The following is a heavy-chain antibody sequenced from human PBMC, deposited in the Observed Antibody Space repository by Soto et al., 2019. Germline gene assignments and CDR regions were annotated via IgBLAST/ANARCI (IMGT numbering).Heavy chain of an antibody. D-gene: IGHD5-18*01. J-gene: IGHJ4*02. CDR2: IYYSGST. CDR1: GGSISSGDYY. V-gene: IGHV4-30-4*01. CDR3: ARASSIEFTISTAMAPFDY. Sequence: KPSETLSLTCTVSGGSISSGDYYWSWIRQPPGKGLEWIGYIYYSGSTYYNPSLKSRVTISVDTSKNQFSLKLSSVTAADTAVYYCARASSIEFTISTAMAPFDYWGQGTLVTVSS.